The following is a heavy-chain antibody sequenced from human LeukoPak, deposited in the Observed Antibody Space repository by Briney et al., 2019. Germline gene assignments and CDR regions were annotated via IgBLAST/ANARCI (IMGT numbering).Heavy chain of an antibody. D-gene: IGHD3-22*01. V-gene: IGHV3-11*04. CDR1: GFTFSDYY. CDR3: AKDGDDSIDY. CDR2: ISSSGSTI. J-gene: IGHJ4*02. Sequence: RTGGSLRLSCAASGFTFSDYYMSWIRQAPGKGLEWVSYISSSGSTIYYADSVKGRFTISRDNSRDTLYLQMNSLRAEDTAVYYCAKDGDDSIDYWGQGTLVTVSS.